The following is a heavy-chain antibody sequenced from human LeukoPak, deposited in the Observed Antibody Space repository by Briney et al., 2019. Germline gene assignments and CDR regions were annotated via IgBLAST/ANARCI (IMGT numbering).Heavy chain of an antibody. V-gene: IGHV3-21*01. CDR3: ARVLAAAGPVFDY. J-gene: IGHJ4*02. CDR1: GFTLSNHG. CDR2: ISSSSSYI. Sequence: GGSLRLSCAVSGFTLSNHGVNWVRQAPGKGLEWVSSISSSSSYIYYADSVKGRFTISRDNAKNSLYLQMNSLRAEDTAVYYCARVLAAAGPVFDYWGQGTLVTVSS. D-gene: IGHD6-13*01.